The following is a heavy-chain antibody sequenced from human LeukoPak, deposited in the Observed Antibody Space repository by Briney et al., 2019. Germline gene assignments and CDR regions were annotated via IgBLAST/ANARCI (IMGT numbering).Heavy chain of an antibody. CDR3: ARDRKRYDFWSGYTRTGWFDP. D-gene: IGHD3-3*01. CDR1: GGSVSTGTYF. Sequence: PSETLSLTCTVSGGSVSTGTYFWSWIRQPPGKGLEWIGEIFYSGSTNYNPSLKSRVTISVDTSKNQFSLKLSSVTAADTAVYYCARDRKRYDFWSGYTRTGWFDPWGQGTLVTVSS. J-gene: IGHJ5*02. V-gene: IGHV4-61*01. CDR2: IFYSGST.